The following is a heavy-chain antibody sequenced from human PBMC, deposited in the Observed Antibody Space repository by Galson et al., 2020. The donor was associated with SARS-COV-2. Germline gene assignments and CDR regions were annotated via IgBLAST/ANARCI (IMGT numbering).Heavy chain of an antibody. D-gene: IGHD3-3*01. CDR2: ISGSGGST. J-gene: IGHJ6*02. CDR1: GFTFSSYA. Sequence: GESLKISCAASGFTFSSYAMSWVRQAPGKGLEWVSAISGSGGSTYYADSVKGRFTISRDNSKNTLYLQMNSLRAEDTAVYYCAKDQYYDFWSGYYDRVSYYYGMDVWGQGTTVTVSS. CDR3: AKDQYYDFWSGYYDRVSYYYGMDV. V-gene: IGHV3-23*01.